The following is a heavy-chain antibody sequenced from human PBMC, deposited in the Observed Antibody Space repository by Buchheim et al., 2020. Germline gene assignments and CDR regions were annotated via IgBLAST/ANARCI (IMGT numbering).Heavy chain of an antibody. Sequence: QVHLVESGGGLVQPGDSLRLSCGASGFTFSNYGIHWLRKAPGKGLEWVAAIADDGGAKVYADSVKGRFTLSRDNSKKMVYLQMNSLRPDDSALYFCAKEGRFTEWYYDYWGQGTL. J-gene: IGHJ4*02. CDR2: IADDGGAK. D-gene: IGHD3-3*01. V-gene: IGHV3-30*18. CDR1: GFTFSNYG. CDR3: AKEGRFTEWYYDY.